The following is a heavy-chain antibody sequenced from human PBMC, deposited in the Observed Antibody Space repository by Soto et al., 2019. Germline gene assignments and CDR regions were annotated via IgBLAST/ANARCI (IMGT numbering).Heavy chain of an antibody. D-gene: IGHD6-19*01. CDR1: GGSVSSGHYY. CDR3: ARSGAGSGWL. Sequence: QVQLQESCPGLVRSSETLSLTCTVSGGSVSSGHYYWSWSRQPPGKGLEWLGYISYTGSTNYNPSLKSRVTISVDTSKNQFSLKMNSVTAADTAVYYCARSGAGSGWLGGQGTLVTVSS. V-gene: IGHV4-61*01. J-gene: IGHJ4*02. CDR2: ISYTGST.